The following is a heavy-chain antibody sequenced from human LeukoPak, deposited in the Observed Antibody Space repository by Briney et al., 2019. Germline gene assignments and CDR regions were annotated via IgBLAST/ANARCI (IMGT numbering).Heavy chain of an antibody. CDR3: ARRGYSYGCDY. Sequence: GEWLKISCKGSGYSFISYWIGWVRLMPGEGLEWMGIINPSDSKTRYSPSFQGQVTISADKSISTAYLQWSSLKASDTAMYYCARRGYSYGCDYWGQGTLVTV. D-gene: IGHD5-18*01. CDR1: GYSFISYW. J-gene: IGHJ4*02. CDR2: INPSDSKT. V-gene: IGHV5-51*01.